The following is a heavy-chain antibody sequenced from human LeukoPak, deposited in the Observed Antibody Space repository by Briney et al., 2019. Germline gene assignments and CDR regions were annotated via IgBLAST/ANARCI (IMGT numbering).Heavy chain of an antibody. CDR1: GYSFTSYW. D-gene: IGHD3-3*01. V-gene: IGHV5-51*01. J-gene: IGHJ4*02. CDR2: IYPGDSDT. CDR3: ARHTADFWSGYHLDY. Sequence: PGESLKISCKGSGYSFTSYWIVWVRQMPGKGLEWMGFIYPGDSDTRYSPSFQGQVTISADKSISTAYLQWSSLKASDTAMYYCARHTADFWSGYHLDYWGQGALVTVSS.